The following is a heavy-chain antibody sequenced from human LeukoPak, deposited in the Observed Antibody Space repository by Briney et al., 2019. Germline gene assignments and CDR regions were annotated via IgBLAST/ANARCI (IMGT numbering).Heavy chain of an antibody. CDR1: GYTFTSYG. D-gene: IGHD2-2*01. V-gene: IGHV1-18*01. Sequence: GASVKVSCKASGYTFTSYGISWVRQAPGQGLEWMGWISAYNGNTNYAQKLQGRVTMTTDTSTSTAYMELRSLRSDDTAVYYCARAGDCSSTGCYVGWFDPWGQGTLVTVSS. J-gene: IGHJ5*02. CDR3: ARAGDCSSTGCYVGWFDP. CDR2: ISAYNGNT.